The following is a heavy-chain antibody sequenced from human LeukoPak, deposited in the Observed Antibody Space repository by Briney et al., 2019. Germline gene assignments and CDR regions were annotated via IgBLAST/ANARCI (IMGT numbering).Heavy chain of an antibody. CDR2: IYYSGST. J-gene: IGHJ4*02. CDR3: ARGGVAAKYYFDF. Sequence: SETLSLTCTVSGGSISPLYWGWIRQAPGKGLEFIGYIYYSGSTNFNPSLKRRVTLSVDTSKSQISLKLTSVTAADTAVYYCARGGVAAKYYFDFWGQGTLVTVSS. D-gene: IGHD3-10*01. V-gene: IGHV4-59*11. CDR1: GGSISPLY.